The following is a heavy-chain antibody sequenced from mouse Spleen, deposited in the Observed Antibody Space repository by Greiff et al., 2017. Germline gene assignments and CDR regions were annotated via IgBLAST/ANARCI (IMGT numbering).Heavy chain of an antibody. Sequence: QVQLQQSGAELARPGASVKMSCKASGYTFTSYTMHWVKQRPGQGLEWIGYINPSSGYTKYNQKFKDKATLTADKSSSTAYMQLSSLTSEDSAVYYCARDTTVVAIDYWGQGTTLTVSS. CDR1: GYTFTSYT. J-gene: IGHJ2*01. V-gene: IGHV1-4*01. CDR3: ARDTTVVAIDY. CDR2: INPSSGYT. D-gene: IGHD1-1*01.